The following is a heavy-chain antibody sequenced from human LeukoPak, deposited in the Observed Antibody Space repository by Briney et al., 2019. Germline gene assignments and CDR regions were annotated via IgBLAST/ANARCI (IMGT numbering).Heavy chain of an antibody. D-gene: IGHD3-3*01. Sequence: ASVKVSCKASGYTFTNYDINWVRQATGQGLEWMGWMNPNTGDTGYAQKFQGRLTITRDTSTSTAYMELSSLRSEDTAVYYCARVTTISNYYFDHWGQGTEVTVSS. CDR2: MNPNTGDT. CDR3: ARVTTISNYYFDH. V-gene: IGHV1-8*03. J-gene: IGHJ4*02. CDR1: GYTFTNYD.